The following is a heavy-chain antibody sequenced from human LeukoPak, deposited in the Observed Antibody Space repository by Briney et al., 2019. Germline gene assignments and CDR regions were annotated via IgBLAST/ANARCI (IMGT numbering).Heavy chain of an antibody. V-gene: IGHV4-59*08. CDR1: GGSISSYY. D-gene: IGHD6-19*01. J-gene: IGHJ4*02. CDR2: IYYSGST. Sequence: SETLSLTCTVSGGSISSYYWSWIRQPPGKGLEWIGYIYYSGSTNYNPSLKSRVTISVDTSKNQFSLKLSSVTAADTAVYYCARLEYSSGWTKKYHFDYWGQGTLVTVSS. CDR3: ARLEYSSGWTKKYHFDY.